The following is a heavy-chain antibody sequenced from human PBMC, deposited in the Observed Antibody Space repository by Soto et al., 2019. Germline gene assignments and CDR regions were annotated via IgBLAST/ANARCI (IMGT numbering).Heavy chain of an antibody. Sequence: GGSLRLSCAASGFTFSSYAMSWVRQAPGKGLEWVSAISGSGGSTYYADSVKGRFTISRDNSKNTLYLQMNSLRAEDTAVYYCAKTPPKLIVVVPAAKTYFDYWGQGTLVTVSS. CDR1: GFTFSSYA. J-gene: IGHJ4*02. V-gene: IGHV3-23*01. CDR2: ISGSGGST. D-gene: IGHD2-2*01. CDR3: AKTPPKLIVVVPAAKTYFDY.